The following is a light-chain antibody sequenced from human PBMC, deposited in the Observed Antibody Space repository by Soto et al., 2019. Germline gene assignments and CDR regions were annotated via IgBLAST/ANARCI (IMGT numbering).Light chain of an antibody. CDR3: QQYNTFPSI. Sequence: DIQMTQSPSTLSASVGDRVTITCRASQSISSWLAWYKQTPGKAPNLLIYRASSLQGGVPSRFSGSGSGTEFTLTISSLQPEDFATYYCQQYNTFPSIFGQGTKLEIK. CDR1: QSISSW. CDR2: RAS. V-gene: IGKV1-5*03. J-gene: IGKJ2*01.